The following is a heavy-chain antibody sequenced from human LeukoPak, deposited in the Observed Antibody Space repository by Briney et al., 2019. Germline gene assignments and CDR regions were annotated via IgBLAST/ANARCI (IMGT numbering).Heavy chain of an antibody. CDR3: AKVGGWELLRYYYYMDV. D-gene: IGHD1-26*01. V-gene: IGHV3-23*01. CDR2: ISGSGGST. J-gene: IGHJ6*03. CDR1: GFTFSSYA. Sequence: GGSLRLSCAASGFTFSSYAMSWVRQAPGKGLEWVSAISGSGGSTYYADSVKGRFTISRDNSKNTLYLQMNSLRAEDTAVYYCAKVGGWELLRYYYYMDVWGKGTTVTVSS.